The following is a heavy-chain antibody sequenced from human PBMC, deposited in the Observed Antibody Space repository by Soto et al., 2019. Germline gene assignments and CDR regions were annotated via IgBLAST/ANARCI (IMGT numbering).Heavy chain of an antibody. CDR2: IWYDGSNK. CDR3: AREGGSANGGRYFDY. D-gene: IGHD2-15*01. CDR1: GFTFSSYG. V-gene: IGHV3-33*01. Sequence: PGGSVRLSCAASGFTFSSYGMHWVRQAPGKGLEWVAVIWYDGSNKYYADSVKGRFTISRDNSKNTLYLQMNSLRAEDTAVYYCAREGGSANGGRYFDYWGQGTLVTVSS. J-gene: IGHJ4*02.